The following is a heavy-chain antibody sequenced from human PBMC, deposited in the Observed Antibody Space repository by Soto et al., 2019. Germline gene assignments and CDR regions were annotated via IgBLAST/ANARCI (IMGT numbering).Heavy chain of an antibody. CDR2: INHSGST. V-gene: IGHV4-34*01. CDR1: GGSFSGYY. Sequence: QVQLQQWGAGLLKPSETLSLTCAVYGGSFSGYYWSWIRQPPGKGLEWIGEINHSGSTNYNPSLKSRVTISVDTSKNQFSLKLSSVTAADTAVYYCARVRLNWSGRGWFDPWGQGTLVTVPS. CDR3: ARVRLNWSGRGWFDP. J-gene: IGHJ5*02. D-gene: IGHD1-20*01.